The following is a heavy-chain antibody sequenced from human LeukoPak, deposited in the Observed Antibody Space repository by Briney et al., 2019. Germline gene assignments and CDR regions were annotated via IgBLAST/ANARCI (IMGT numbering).Heavy chain of an antibody. V-gene: IGHV5-51*01. Sequence: GESLKISCKGSGYSFTSYWIGWVRQMPGKGLEWMGIIYPGDSDTRYSPSFQGQVTISADKSISTAYLQWNSLKASDTAMYYCARQEYCSGASCYTWFDPWGQGTLVTVSS. CDR1: GYSFTSYW. D-gene: IGHD2-15*01. CDR2: IYPGDSDT. J-gene: IGHJ5*02. CDR3: ARQEYCSGASCYTWFDP.